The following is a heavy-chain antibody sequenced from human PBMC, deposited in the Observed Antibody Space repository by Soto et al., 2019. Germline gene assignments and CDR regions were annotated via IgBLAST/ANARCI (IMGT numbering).Heavy chain of an antibody. CDR3: ARDYIIFNSSGYYFKLDY. CDR2: IWDDGSNK. J-gene: IGHJ4*02. V-gene: IGHV3-33*01. D-gene: IGHD3-22*01. Sequence: GGSPRLSCAASGFTFSSYGMHWVRQAPGKGLEWVAVIWDDGSNKYYADSVKGRFTISRDNSKNTLYLQMNSLRAEDTAVYYCARDYIIFNSSGYYFKLDYWGQGTLVTVSS. CDR1: GFTFSSYG.